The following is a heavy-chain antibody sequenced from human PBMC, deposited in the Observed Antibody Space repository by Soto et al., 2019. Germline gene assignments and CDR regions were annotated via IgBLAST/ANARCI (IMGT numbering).Heavy chain of an antibody. CDR3: ARFGRTTVLTYYYGMDV. V-gene: IGHV4-34*01. J-gene: IGHJ6*02. CDR2: INHSGST. CDR1: GGSFSGYY. D-gene: IGHD4-17*01. Sequence: KTSETLSLTCTVYGGSFSGYYWSWIRQPPGKGLEWIGEINHSGSTNYNPSLKSRVTISVDTSKNQFSLKLSSVTAADTAVYYCARFGRTTVLTYYYGMDVWGQGTTVTVS.